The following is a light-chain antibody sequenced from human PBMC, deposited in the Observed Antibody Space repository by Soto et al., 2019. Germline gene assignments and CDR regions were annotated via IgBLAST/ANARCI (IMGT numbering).Light chain of an antibody. J-gene: IGLJ2*01. CDR1: SSDVGGYNH. V-gene: IGLV2-14*01. CDR2: EVS. Sequence: QSALTQPASVSGSPGQSITISCTGTSSDVGGYNHVSWYQQYPGKAPKLMIYEVSNRPSGVSNRFSGSKSGNTASLTISGLQAEDEADYYCSSYTSSSTVVFGGGTKLTVL. CDR3: SSYTSSSTVV.